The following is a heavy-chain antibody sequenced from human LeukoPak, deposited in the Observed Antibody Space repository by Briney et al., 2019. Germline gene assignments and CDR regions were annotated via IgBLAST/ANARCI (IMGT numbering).Heavy chain of an antibody. V-gene: IGHV4-34*01. CDR3: ARGRTGSNYYDKNFVSRFDP. J-gene: IGHJ5*02. D-gene: IGHD2/OR15-2a*01. CDR1: GGSFSGYY. CDR2: INHSGNT. Sequence: SETLSLTCAVYGGSFSGYYWSWVLQPPGKGLEWIGEINHSGNTNYNPSLKSRVTISVDTSKNQFSLKLSSVTAADTAVYYCARGRTGSNYYDKNFVSRFDPWGQGTLVTVSS.